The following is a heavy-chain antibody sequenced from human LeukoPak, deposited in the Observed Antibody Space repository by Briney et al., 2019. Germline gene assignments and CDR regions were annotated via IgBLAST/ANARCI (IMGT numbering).Heavy chain of an antibody. Sequence: GGSLGLSCAASGFTVSSNYMSWVRQAPGKGLEWVSVISSGGSTYYADSVKGRFTISRDNSKKMLYLQMNSLRAEDTAVYYCAREKNYDFWSGYYWNAFDIWGQGTMVTVSS. CDR3: AREKNYDFWSGYYWNAFDI. CDR2: ISSGGST. CDR1: GFTVSSNY. D-gene: IGHD3-3*01. V-gene: IGHV3-66*02. J-gene: IGHJ3*02.